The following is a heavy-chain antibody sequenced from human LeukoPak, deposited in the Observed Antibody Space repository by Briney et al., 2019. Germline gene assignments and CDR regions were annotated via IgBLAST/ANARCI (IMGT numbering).Heavy chain of an antibody. J-gene: IGHJ4*02. Sequence: PGGSLRLSCAASGFTFNSYSMNWVRQAPGKGLEWVSYISSSSGTIYYADSVKGRFTISRDNAKNSLYLQMNSLRAEDTAVYYCARVRADYDYVWGSYRLSFRNGFDYWGQGTLVTVSS. CDR1: GFTFNSYS. V-gene: IGHV3-48*01. CDR2: ISSSSGTI. D-gene: IGHD3-16*02. CDR3: ARVRADYDYVWGSYRLSFRNGFDY.